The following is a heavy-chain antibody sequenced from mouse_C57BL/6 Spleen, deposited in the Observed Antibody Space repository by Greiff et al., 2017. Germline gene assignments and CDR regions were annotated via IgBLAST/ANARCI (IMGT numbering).Heavy chain of an antibody. V-gene: IGHV1-82*01. CDR2: IYPGDGDT. CDR3: ARDLLRYFDV. Sequence: QVQLQHSGPELVKPGASVKISCKASGYAFSSSWMNWVKQRPGKGLEWIGRIYPGDGDTNYNGKFKGKATLTADKSSSTAYMQLSSLTSEDSAVYFCARDLLRYFDVWGTGTTVTVSS. CDR1: GYAFSSSW. D-gene: IGHD1-1*01. J-gene: IGHJ1*03.